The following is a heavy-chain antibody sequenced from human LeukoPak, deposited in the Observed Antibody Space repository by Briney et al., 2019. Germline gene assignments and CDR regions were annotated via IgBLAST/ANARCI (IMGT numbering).Heavy chain of an antibody. J-gene: IGHJ4*02. V-gene: IGHV1-18*01. CDR2: ISAYNADT. CDR1: GYTFITYG. Sequence: GASVTVSCKASGYTFITYGITWVRQAPGRGLEWMGWISAYNADTDYAQKFQGRVTLTTDTSTSIAYMELRSLRSDDTAVYYCARVSEGSSVRLRAPFDYWGQGTLVTVSS. CDR3: ARVSEGSSVRLRAPFDY. D-gene: IGHD3-22*01.